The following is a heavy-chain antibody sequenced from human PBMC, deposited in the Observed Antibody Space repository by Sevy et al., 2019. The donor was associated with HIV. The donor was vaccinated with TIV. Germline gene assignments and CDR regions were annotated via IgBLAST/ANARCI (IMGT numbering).Heavy chain of an antibody. CDR3: ARDRTATGLDFYYNGMDV. Sequence: SETLSLTCTVSGDSLSSGSSWSWIRQHPGKRLEWIGYISYRASTRYNPSLKSRVTISRDASKNQFSLRLQSLTAADTAVYYCARDRTATGLDFYYNGMDVWGLGTTVTVSS. V-gene: IGHV4-31*03. CDR2: ISYRAST. J-gene: IGHJ6*02. CDR1: GDSLSSGSS. D-gene: IGHD5-18*01.